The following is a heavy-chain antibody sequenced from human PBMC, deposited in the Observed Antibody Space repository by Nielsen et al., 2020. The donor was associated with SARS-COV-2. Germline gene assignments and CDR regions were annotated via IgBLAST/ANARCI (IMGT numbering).Heavy chain of an antibody. Sequence: SETLSLTCTVSGGPISSGGYYWSWIRQHPGKGLEWIGYIYYSGSTYYNPSLKSRVTISVDTSKNQFSLKLSSVTAADTAVYYCARLATAYDSSGYYRLQGGWFDPWGQGTLVTVSS. V-gene: IGHV4-31*03. CDR1: GGPISSGGYY. J-gene: IGHJ5*02. CDR3: ARLATAYDSSGYYRLQGGWFDP. D-gene: IGHD3-22*01. CDR2: IYYSGST.